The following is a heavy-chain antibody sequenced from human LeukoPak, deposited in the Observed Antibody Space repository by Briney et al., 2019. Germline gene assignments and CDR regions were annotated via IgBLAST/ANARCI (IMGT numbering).Heavy chain of an antibody. D-gene: IGHD2-15*01. CDR3: ARDGPRWQWWGDFDY. V-gene: IGHV4-34*01. CDR2: INHSGST. CDR1: GGSFSGYY. Sequence: SETLSLTCAVYGGSFSGYYWSWIRQPPGKGLEWIGEINHSGSTNYNPSLKSRVTISVDTSKNQFSLKLSSVTAADTAVYYCARDGPRWQWWGDFDYWGQGTLVTVSS. J-gene: IGHJ4*02.